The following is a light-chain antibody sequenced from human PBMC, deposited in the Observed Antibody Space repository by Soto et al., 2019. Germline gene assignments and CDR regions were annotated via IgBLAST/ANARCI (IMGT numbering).Light chain of an antibody. V-gene: IGKV3-11*01. CDR1: QSVSSS. CDR3: QQRSNWPRT. CDR2: DAP. Sequence: EIVLTQSPATLSLSPGERATLSCRASQSVSSSLAWYQHKAGQAPRLLIYDAPNRATGIPARFSGSGSGTDFTLTISSLEPEDFAVYYCQQRSNWPRTFGQGTKLEIK. J-gene: IGKJ2*01.